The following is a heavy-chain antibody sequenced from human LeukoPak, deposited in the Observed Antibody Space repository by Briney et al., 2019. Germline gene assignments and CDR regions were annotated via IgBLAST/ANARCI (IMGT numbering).Heavy chain of an antibody. J-gene: IGHJ3*02. CDR2: ISAYNGNT. Sequence: GASVKVSCTASGYTFTSYGISWVRQAPGQGLEWMGWISAYNGNTNYAQKLQGRVTMTTDTSTSTAYMELRSLRSDDTAVYYCARDASGIVGWHRYLDIWGQGTMVTVSS. D-gene: IGHD1-26*01. CDR1: GYTFTSYG. V-gene: IGHV1-18*01. CDR3: ARDASGIVGWHRYLDI.